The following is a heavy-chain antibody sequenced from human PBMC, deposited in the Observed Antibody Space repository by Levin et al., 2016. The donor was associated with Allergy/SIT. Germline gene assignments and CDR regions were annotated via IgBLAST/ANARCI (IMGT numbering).Heavy chain of an antibody. CDR1: GGTFSSYA. V-gene: IGHV1-69*13. CDR2: IIPIFGTA. J-gene: IGHJ6*02. CDR3: ARDESTMVRGRGYYYGMDV. Sequence: SVKVSCKASGGTFSSYAISWVRQAPGQGLEWMGGIIPIFGTANYAQKFQGRVTITADESTSTAYMELSSLRSEDTAVYYCARDESTMVRGRGYYYGMDVWGQGTTVTVSS. D-gene: IGHD3-10*01.